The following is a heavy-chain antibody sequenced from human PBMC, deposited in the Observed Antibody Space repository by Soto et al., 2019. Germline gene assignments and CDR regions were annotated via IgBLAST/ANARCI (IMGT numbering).Heavy chain of an antibody. CDR2: IWYDGSNK. J-gene: IGHJ4*02. V-gene: IGHV3-33*01. CDR1: GFTFSSYG. Sequence: QVQLVESGGGVVQPGRSLRLSCAASGFTFSSYGMHWVRQAPGKGLEWVAVIWYDGSNKYYGNSVKGRFTTSRDNSKNTLYLQMNSLRGEDTAVYYCARDERDSGSLDYWGQGTLVTVSS. CDR3: ARDERDSGSLDY. D-gene: IGHD3-10*01.